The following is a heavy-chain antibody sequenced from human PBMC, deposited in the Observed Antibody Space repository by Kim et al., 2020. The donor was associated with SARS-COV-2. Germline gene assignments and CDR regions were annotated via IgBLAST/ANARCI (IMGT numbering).Heavy chain of an antibody. CDR1: GGSISSSSYY. J-gene: IGHJ3*01. Sequence: SETLSLTCTVSGGSISSSSYYWGWIRQPPGKGLEWIGNIYYSGSTYYNPSLKSRVTISVDTSKNQFSLKLSSVTAADTAAYYCASRGVTMIVVVTGVDA. CDR2: IYYSGST. D-gene: IGHD3-22*01. V-gene: IGHV4-39*01. CDR3: ASRGVTMIVVVTGVDA.